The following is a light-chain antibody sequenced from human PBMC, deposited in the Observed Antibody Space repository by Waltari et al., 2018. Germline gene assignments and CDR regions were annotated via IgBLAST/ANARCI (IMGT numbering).Light chain of an antibody. CDR1: RSNLEINY. J-gene: IGLJ3*02. CDR2: KTD. CDR3: AAWDDTLSAVM. Sequence: QSVLTQPPSASGTPGQRVTISCSGSRSNLEINYVYWYQQLPGAAPKLLISKTDQRPSGVPDRFSASKSGTSASLVISGLRSEDEADYYCAAWDDTLSAVMFGGGTKMTVL. V-gene: IGLV1-47*01.